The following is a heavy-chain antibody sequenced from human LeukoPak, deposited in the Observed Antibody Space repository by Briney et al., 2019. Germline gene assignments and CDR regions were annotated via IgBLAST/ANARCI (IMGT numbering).Heavy chain of an antibody. CDR3: ARVYYSSSYDYWYFDL. J-gene: IGHJ2*01. V-gene: IGHV4-38-2*02. Sequence: SETLSLTCTVSGYSISSGYYWGWIRQPPGRELEWIASIYYRGSTHYNPSLASLKSRVTISGDTSKNQFSLKLTSVTAADTAVYYCARVYYSSSYDYWYFDLWGRGTLITVSS. CDR1: GYSISSGYY. D-gene: IGHD6-13*01. CDR2: IYYRGST.